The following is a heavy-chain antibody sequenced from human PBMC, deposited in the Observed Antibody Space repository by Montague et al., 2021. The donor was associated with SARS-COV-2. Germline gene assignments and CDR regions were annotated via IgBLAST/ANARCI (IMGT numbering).Heavy chain of an antibody. Sequence: PELVKPTQTLTLTCSFSGFSLTTPGVSVGWIRQPPERALEWLALXDWTHDQYYSRSLGTRLTISPGTSKSQVVLTLTNVDTVDTATYYCARNRLSVFDFWGQGTLVPVSS. CDR2: XDWTHDQ. CDR3: ARNRLSVFDF. V-gene: IGHV2-70*01. CDR1: GFSLTTPGVS. D-gene: IGHD2/OR15-2a*01. J-gene: IGHJ4*02.